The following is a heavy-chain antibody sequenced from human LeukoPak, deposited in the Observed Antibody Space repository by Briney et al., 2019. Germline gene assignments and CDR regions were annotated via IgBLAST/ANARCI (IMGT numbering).Heavy chain of an antibody. Sequence: AGGSLRLSCTASGFTFYSDGMHWVRQAPGKGLEWVAVIGSDGINKFYADSVKGRFTCSRDNSENTLYLQMNSLRAEDTAMYYYARDDLNRVHNSFEIWGQGTMVAVSS. J-gene: IGHJ3*02. CDR1: GFTFYSDG. D-gene: IGHD1-1*01. CDR3: ARDDLNRVHNSFEI. CDR2: IGSDGINK. V-gene: IGHV3-33*08.